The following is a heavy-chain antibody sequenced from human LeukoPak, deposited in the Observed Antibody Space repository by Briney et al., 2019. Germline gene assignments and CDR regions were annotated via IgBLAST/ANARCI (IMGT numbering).Heavy chain of an antibody. CDR1: GYIFTGHY. V-gene: IGHV1-2*02. CDR3: ARDSDGQWLDIDY. D-gene: IGHD6-19*01. CDR2: INPKNGDT. J-gene: IGHJ4*02. Sequence: ASVKVSCKASGYIFTGHYVRWVRQAPGQGLEWMAWINPKNGDTNFAQKFQGRVTLTRDTSISTAYMALSRLRSDDTAVYYCARDSDGQWLDIDYWGQGTLVTLSS.